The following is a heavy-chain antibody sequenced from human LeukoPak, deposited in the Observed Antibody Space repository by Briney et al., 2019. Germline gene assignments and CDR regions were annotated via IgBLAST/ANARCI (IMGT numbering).Heavy chain of an antibody. V-gene: IGHV4-59*13. Sequence: SETLSLTCTVSGGSLSSYYWSWIRQPPGKGLEWIGYIYYSGRTNYNPSLKSRVTISVDSSKNQFSLKLSSVTAADTAVYYCARDRGYSSGWFYGMDVWGQGTTVTVS. J-gene: IGHJ6*02. CDR2: IYYSGRT. CDR1: GGSLSSYY. D-gene: IGHD6-19*01. CDR3: ARDRGYSSGWFYGMDV.